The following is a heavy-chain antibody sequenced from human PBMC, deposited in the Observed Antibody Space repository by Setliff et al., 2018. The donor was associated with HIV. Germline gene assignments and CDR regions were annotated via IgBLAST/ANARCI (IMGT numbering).Heavy chain of an antibody. V-gene: IGHV4-4*02. CDR2: IYRGGST. CDR1: GGSISSSNW. D-gene: IGHD5-18*01. J-gene: IGHJ3*02. Sequence: KPSETLSLTCAVSGGSISSSNWWSWVRQPPGKGLEWIGEIYRGGSTNYNPSLKSRVTISVDKSKNQFSLKLSSVTAADTAVYYCARATPGYNYGSRHAFDIWGQGTKVTVSS. CDR3: ARATPGYNYGSRHAFDI.